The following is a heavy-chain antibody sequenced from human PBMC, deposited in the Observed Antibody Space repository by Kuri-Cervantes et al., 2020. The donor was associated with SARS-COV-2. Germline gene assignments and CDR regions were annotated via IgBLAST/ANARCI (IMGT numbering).Heavy chain of an antibody. CDR1: GFTFSTYT. J-gene: IGHJ2*01. D-gene: IGHD1-7*01. V-gene: IGHV3-30-3*01. CDR2: TTDDGTNK. Sequence: GGSLRLSRAASGFTFSTYTMHWVRQAPGKGLEWVAVTTDDGTNKYYADSVKGRFTISRDNSKNTLYLQMNSLRTEDTAVYYCARGFELLRDFDLWGRGTLVTVSS. CDR3: ARGFELLRDFDL.